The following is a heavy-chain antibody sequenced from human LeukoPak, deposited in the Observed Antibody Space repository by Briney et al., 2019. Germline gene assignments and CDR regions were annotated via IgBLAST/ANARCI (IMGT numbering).Heavy chain of an antibody. CDR1: GGSISSGGYS. D-gene: IGHD2-15*01. CDR2: IYHSGST. Sequence: TLSLTCAVSGGSISSGGYSWSWIRQPPGKGLEWIGYIYHSGSTYYNPSLKSRVTISVDRSKNQFSLKLSSVTAADTAVYYCARLNCSGGSCYFGYWGQGTLVTVSS. V-gene: IGHV4-30-2*01. J-gene: IGHJ4*02. CDR3: ARLNCSGGSCYFGY.